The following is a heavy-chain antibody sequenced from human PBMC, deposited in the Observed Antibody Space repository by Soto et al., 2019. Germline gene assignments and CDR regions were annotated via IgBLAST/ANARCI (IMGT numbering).Heavy chain of an antibody. CDR2: INYRGTT. V-gene: IGHV4-31*03. D-gene: IGHD2-2*01. CDR3: ARDAPGEAPY. CDR1: GGSITNGDYY. Sequence: QVQLQESGPGLVRPSQTLSLTCTVSGGSITNGDYYWNWIRQHPGKGLEWIGYINYRGTTFYNPSLKCRVFISVETSKNQFSLNLSSVTAADTAVYFCARDAPGEAPYWGQGTLVTVSS. J-gene: IGHJ4*02.